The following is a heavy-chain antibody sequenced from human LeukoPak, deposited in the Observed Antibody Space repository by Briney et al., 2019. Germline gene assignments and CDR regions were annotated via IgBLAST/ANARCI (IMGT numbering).Heavy chain of an antibody. D-gene: IGHD1-26*01. V-gene: IGHV3-7*01. CDR3: AKTRSGSFDY. CDR2: IKQDASDK. J-gene: IGHJ4*02. Sequence: PGGSLRLSCAASGFIFSNYWMNWVRQAPGKGLEWVGNIKQDASDKYYVDSVKGRFTISRDNAKNSLYLQMNSLRAEDTAVYYCAKTRSGSFDYWGQGTLVTVSS. CDR1: GFIFSNYW.